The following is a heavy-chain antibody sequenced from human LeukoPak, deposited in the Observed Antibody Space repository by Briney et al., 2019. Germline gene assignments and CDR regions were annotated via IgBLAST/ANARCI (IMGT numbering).Heavy chain of an antibody. CDR1: GFTFSSYS. V-gene: IGHV3-21*03. CDR3: ARAIGYDFWSGARGSSAFDI. J-gene: IGHJ3*02. CDR2: ISSSSSYI. D-gene: IGHD3-3*01. Sequence: GGSLRLSCAASGFTFSSYSMNWVRQAPGKGLEWVSSISSSSSYIYYADSVKGRFTISRDNAKNSLYLQMNSLRAEDTAVYYCARAIGYDFWSGARGSSAFDIWGQATMVTVSS.